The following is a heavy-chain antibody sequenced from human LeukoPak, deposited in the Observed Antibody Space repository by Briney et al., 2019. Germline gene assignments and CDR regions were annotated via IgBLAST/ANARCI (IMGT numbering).Heavy chain of an antibody. V-gene: IGHV4-30-2*01. D-gene: IGHD3-10*01. CDR2: IYHSGST. CDR3: ARGITMVRGVDFNWFDP. J-gene: IGHJ5*02. Sequence: PSQTLSLTCAVPGGSISSGGYSWSWIRQPPGKGLEWIGYIYHSGSTYYNPSLKSRVTISVDRSKNQFSLKLSSVTAADTAVYYCARGITMVRGVDFNWFDPWGQGTLVTVSS. CDR1: GGSISSGGYS.